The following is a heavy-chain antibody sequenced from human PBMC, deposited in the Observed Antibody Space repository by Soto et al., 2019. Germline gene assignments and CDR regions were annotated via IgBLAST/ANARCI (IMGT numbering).Heavy chain of an antibody. CDR1: GFTFNTYW. Sequence: EVQLVESGGDLVQPGGSLRLSCAASGFTFNTYWMTWARQAPGKGLEWVATIKEDASEKYYGDSLKGRFTTSRDNAKTTVFLPMNSLSAEDTAVYYCVRARIDYWGQGILVTVSS. CDR3: VRARIDY. V-gene: IGHV3-7*03. J-gene: IGHJ4*02. CDR2: IKEDASEK.